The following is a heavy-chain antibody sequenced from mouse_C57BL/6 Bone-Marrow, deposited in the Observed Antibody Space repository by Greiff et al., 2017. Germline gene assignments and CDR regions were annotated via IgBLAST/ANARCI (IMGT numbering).Heavy chain of an antibody. CDR3: ARGDYGSSGYYFDY. CDR1: GYTFTSYW. D-gene: IGHD1-1*01. V-gene: IGHV1-61*01. Sequence: QVQLQQPGAELVRPGSSVKLSCKASGYTFTSYWMDWVTQRPGQGLEWIGNIYPSDSETHYNQKFKDKATLTVDKASSTAYMQRSSLTSEDSAVYDCARGDYGSSGYYFDYWGQGTTLTVSS. CDR2: IYPSDSET. J-gene: IGHJ2*01.